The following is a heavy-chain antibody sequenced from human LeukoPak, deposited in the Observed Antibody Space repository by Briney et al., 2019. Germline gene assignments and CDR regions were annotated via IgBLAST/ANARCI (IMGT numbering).Heavy chain of an antibody. CDR1: GGSFSGYY. Sequence: SETLSLTCAVYGGSFSGYYWSWIRQPPGKGLEWIGEINHSGSTNYNPSLKSRVTISVDTPKNQFSLKLSSVTAADTAVYYCARTQGITMVRGAPAHGMDVWGQGTTVTVSS. V-gene: IGHV4-34*01. CDR2: INHSGST. J-gene: IGHJ6*02. D-gene: IGHD3-10*01. CDR3: ARTQGITMVRGAPAHGMDV.